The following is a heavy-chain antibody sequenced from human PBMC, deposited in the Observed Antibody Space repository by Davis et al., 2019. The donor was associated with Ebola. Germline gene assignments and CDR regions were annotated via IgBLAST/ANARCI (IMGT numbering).Heavy chain of an antibody. D-gene: IGHD3-3*02. J-gene: IGHJ6*03. CDR3: ARSILGVVPYYYYYMDV. CDR2: ISHSGGDT. CDR1: GFTFSTYA. Sequence: PAGSLRLSCTASGFTFSTYAMSWVRQAPGAGLEWVSAISHSGGDTYYADSVKGRLTISRDNSKKTVDLQMNSLRAEDTAVYYCARSILGVVPYYYYYMDVWGKGTTVTVSS. V-gene: IGHV3-23*01.